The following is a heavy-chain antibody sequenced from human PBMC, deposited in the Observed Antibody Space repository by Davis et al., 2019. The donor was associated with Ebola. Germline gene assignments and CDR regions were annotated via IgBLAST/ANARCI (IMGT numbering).Heavy chain of an antibody. V-gene: IGHV3-64D*06. Sequence: PGGSLRLSCSASGFTFSSYAMHWVRQAPGKGLEYVSAISSNGGSTYYADSVKGRFTISRDNSKNTLYLQMSSLRAEDTAVYYCVNYANDFWSGYSLYDAFDIWGQGTMVTVSS. J-gene: IGHJ3*02. CDR1: GFTFSSYA. CDR2: ISSNGGST. CDR3: VNYANDFWSGYSLYDAFDI. D-gene: IGHD3-3*01.